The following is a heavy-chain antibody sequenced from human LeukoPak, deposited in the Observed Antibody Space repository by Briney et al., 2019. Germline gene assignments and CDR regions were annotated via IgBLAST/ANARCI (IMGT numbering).Heavy chain of an antibody. CDR3: ARGRGAY. D-gene: IGHD4/OR15-4a*01. J-gene: IGHJ4*02. CDR2: INQDGSEK. CDR1: GFTFSTYW. V-gene: IGHV3-7*01. Sequence: SGGSLRLSCAASGFTFSTYWMNWVRQAPGMGLECVASINQDGSEKYYVDSVKGRFTISRDNAKKSVYLQMNSLRAEDTAVYYCARGRGAYWGQGTLVTVSS.